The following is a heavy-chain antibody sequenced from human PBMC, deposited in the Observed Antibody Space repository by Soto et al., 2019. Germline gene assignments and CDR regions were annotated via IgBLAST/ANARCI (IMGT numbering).Heavy chain of an antibody. Sequence: GGSLRLSCAASGFTFSSYEMNWVRQAPGKGLEWVSYISSSGSTIYYADSVKGRFTISRDNAKNSLYLQMNSLRAEDTAVYYCARDTPPVWLTVLDYWGQGTLVTVSS. V-gene: IGHV3-48*03. CDR1: GFTFSSYE. CDR3: ARDTPPVWLTVLDY. D-gene: IGHD3-10*01. J-gene: IGHJ4*02. CDR2: ISSSGSTI.